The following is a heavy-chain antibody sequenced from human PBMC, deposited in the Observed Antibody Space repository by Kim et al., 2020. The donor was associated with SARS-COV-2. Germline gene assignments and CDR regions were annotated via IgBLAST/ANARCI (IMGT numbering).Heavy chain of an antibody. J-gene: IGHJ6*02. D-gene: IGHD2-8*01. V-gene: IGHV3-23*01. CDR2: ISGSGGST. CDR3: AKDHIGGGDSTYCTNGVCHQYYYGMDV. Sequence: GGSLRLSCAASGFTFSSYAMSWVRQAPGKGLEWVSAISGSGGSTYYADSVKGRFTISRDNSKNTLYLQMNSLRAEDTAVYYCAKDHIGGGDSTYCTNGVCHQYYYGMDVWGQGTTVTVSS. CDR1: GFTFSSYA.